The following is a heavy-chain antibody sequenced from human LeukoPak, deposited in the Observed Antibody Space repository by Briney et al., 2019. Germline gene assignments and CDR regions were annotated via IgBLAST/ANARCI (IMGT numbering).Heavy chain of an antibody. CDR3: TRGEGYYYDSSGYYHRREFDY. Sequence: SVKVSCKASGGTFSSYAISWVRQAPGQGLEWMGRIIPIFGTANYAQKFQGRVTITTDESTSTAYMELSSPRSEDTAVYYCTRGEGYYYDSSGYYHRREFDYWGQGTLVTVSS. CDR1: GGTFSSYA. J-gene: IGHJ4*02. V-gene: IGHV1-69*05. CDR2: IIPIFGTA. D-gene: IGHD3-22*01.